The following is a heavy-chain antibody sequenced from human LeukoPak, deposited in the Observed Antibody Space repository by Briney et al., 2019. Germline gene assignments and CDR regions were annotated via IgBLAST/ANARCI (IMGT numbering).Heavy chain of an antibody. D-gene: IGHD3-9*01. Sequence: GGSLRLSCAASGFTFSSYWMSWVRQAPGKGLEWVANIKQDGSEKYYVDSVKGRFTISRDNAKNSLYLQMNSLRAEDTAVYYCARDPKDFDWWLYLDYWGQGTLVTVSS. CDR3: ARDPKDFDWWLYLDY. J-gene: IGHJ4*02. CDR2: IKQDGSEK. CDR1: GFTFSSYW. V-gene: IGHV3-7*01.